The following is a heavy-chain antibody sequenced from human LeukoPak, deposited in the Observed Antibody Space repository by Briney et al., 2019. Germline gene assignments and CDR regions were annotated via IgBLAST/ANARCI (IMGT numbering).Heavy chain of an antibody. D-gene: IGHD2-15*01. CDR3: ARRDCSGGSCYFQP. V-gene: IGHV4-39*01. Sequence: SETLSLTCTVSGGSVSSSSHYWNWIRQPPGKGLEGIGSIYYSGSTNYNPSLQSRVTISVDTSKNQFSLRLSSVTAADTAMYYCARRDCSGGSCYFQPWGQGTLVTVSS. CDR2: IYYSGST. CDR1: GGSVSSSSHY. J-gene: IGHJ1*01.